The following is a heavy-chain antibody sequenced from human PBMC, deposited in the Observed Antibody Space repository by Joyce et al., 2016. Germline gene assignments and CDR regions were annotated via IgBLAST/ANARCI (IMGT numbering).Heavy chain of an antibody. CDR1: GLTLSNYG. J-gene: IGHJ4*02. V-gene: IGHV3-30*18. CDR3: AKILTATYSSGWFLDY. Sequence: QVQLVESGGGVVQPGRSLRLSCAASGLTLSNYGVHWVRQAPGKGVEWVAVISDDGIYNDYADSVKGRFTISRDNSKNTVFLEMNSLRTEDTAVYYCAKILTATYSSGWFLDYWGQGTLVTVSS. CDR2: ISDDGIYN. D-gene: IGHD6-25*01.